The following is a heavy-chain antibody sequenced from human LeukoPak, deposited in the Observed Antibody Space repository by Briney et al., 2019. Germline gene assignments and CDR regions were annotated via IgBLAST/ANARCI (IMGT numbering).Heavy chain of an antibody. CDR2: ISSRSTYT. D-gene: IGHD1-26*01. J-gene: IGHJ4*02. V-gene: IGHV3-11*05. CDR3: AKARETCSGSYYFDY. CDR1: GFTFSDDY. Sequence: GGSLRLSCAASGFTFSDDYMSWIRQAPGKGLEWVSYISSRSTYTTYADSVKGRFTISRDNSKNTLYLQMNSLRAEDTAVYYCAKARETCSGSYYFDYWGQGTLVTVSS.